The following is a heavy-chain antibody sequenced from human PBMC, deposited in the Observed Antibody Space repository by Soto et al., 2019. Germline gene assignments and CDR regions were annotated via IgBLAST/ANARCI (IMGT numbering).Heavy chain of an antibody. CDR1: GGSISSGDYY. V-gene: IGHV4-30-4*01. D-gene: IGHD3-22*01. CDR2: IYYSGST. Sequence: SETLSLTCTVSGGSISSGDYYWSWIRQPPGKGLEWIGYIYYSGSTYYNSSLKSRVTISVDTSKNQFSLKLSSVTAADTAVYYCARGYMYYDSSGYSPSYGMDVWGQGTTVTVSS. J-gene: IGHJ6*02. CDR3: ARGYMYYDSSGYSPSYGMDV.